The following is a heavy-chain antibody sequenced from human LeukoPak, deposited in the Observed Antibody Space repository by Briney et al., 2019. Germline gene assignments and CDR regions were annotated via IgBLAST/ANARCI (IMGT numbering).Heavy chain of an antibody. CDR1: GGSISSYY. D-gene: IGHD3-3*01. J-gene: IGHJ4*02. V-gene: IGHV4-59*01. Sequence: PSETLSLTCTVSGGSISSYYWSWIRQPPGKGLEWIGYIYYSGSTNYNPSLKSRVTISVDTSKNQFSLKLSSVTAADTAVYYCARAYYDFWSGYYLYFDYWGQGTLVTVSS. CDR2: IYYSGST. CDR3: ARAYYDFWSGYYLYFDY.